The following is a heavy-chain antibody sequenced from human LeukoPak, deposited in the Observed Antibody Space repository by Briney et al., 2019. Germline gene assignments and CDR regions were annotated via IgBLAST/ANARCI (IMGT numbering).Heavy chain of an antibody. D-gene: IGHD3-22*01. CDR3: ARDRGSSGYYPPAPKYGMDV. V-gene: IGHV1-69*04. CDR2: IIPIVGIA. CDR1: GGTFSSYA. Sequence: ASVKVSCKASGGTFSSYAISWVRQAPGEGLEWMGRIIPIVGIANDAQKFQGRVTITADKSTRTAYMELSSLRSEDTAVYYCARDRGSSGYYPPAPKYGMDVWGQGTTVTVSS. J-gene: IGHJ6*02.